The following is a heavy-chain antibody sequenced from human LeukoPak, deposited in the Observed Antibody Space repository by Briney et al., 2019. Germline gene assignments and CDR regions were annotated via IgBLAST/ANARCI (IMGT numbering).Heavy chain of an antibody. CDR2: ISGSGGST. J-gene: IGHJ4*02. Sequence: GGTLRLSCAASGFTFSSYGMSWVRQAPGKGLEWVSAISGSGGSTYYADSVKGRFTISRDNSKNTLYLQMNSLRAEDAAVYYCAKSLNYDILTGFDYWGQGTLVTVSS. D-gene: IGHD3-9*01. CDR3: AKSLNYDILTGFDY. CDR1: GFTFSSYG. V-gene: IGHV3-23*01.